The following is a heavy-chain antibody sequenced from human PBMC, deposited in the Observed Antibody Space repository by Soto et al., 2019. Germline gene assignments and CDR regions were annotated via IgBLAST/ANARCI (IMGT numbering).Heavy chain of an antibody. CDR1: GASISGCY. Sequence: PSETLSLTCTVSGASISGCYWSWSRKSAGKGLEWIGRIYATGTTDYNPSLKSRVMMSVDTSKKQFSLKLRSVTAADTAVYYCGRVRTKTLPAWAGPWRQG. CDR3: GRVRTKTLPAWAGP. V-gene: IGHV4-4*07. J-gene: IGHJ5*02. CDR2: IYATGTT. D-gene: IGHD1-1*01.